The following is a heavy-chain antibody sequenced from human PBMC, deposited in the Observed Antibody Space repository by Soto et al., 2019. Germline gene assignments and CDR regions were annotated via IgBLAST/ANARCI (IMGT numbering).Heavy chain of an antibody. Sequence: GGSLRLSCAASGFTFSSYSMNWVRQAPGKGLEWVSSISSSSYIYYADSVKGRFTISRDNAKNSLYLQMNSLRAEDTAVYYCARGVFDYSSSWYEYYFDYWGQGTLVTVSS. CDR2: ISSSSYI. D-gene: IGHD6-13*01. CDR1: GFTFSSYS. V-gene: IGHV3-21*01. CDR3: ARGVFDYSSSWYEYYFDY. J-gene: IGHJ4*02.